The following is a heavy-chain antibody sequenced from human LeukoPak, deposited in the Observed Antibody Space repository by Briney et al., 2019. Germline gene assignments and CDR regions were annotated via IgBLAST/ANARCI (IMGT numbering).Heavy chain of an antibody. V-gene: IGHV3-48*03. CDR3: ARETVHY. CDR2: IGRGYGIT. D-gene: IGHD4-17*01. J-gene: IGHJ4*02. CDR1: GFTFSNYE. Sequence: PPGGSLGLSCAASGFTFSNYEFNWVRQAPGKGLEWVSYIGRGYGITYYADSVKGRFTVSRDDAKNSVYLQMNSLRAEDTALYYCARETVHYWGQGILVTVSS.